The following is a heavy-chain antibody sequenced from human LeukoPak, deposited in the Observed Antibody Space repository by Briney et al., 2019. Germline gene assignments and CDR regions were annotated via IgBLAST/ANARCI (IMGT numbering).Heavy chain of an antibody. CDR1: GASISSCY. D-gene: IGHD6-13*01. CDR2: IYYTGST. V-gene: IGHV4-59*01. J-gene: IGHJ4*02. CDR3: ARGQSSFF. Sequence: SETLSLTCTVSGASISSCYWSWIRQPPGKGLEWIGYIYYTGSTRYNPSLESRVTISIDTSKNQFSLKLSSVTAADTAVHYCARGQSSFFWGQGTLVTVSS.